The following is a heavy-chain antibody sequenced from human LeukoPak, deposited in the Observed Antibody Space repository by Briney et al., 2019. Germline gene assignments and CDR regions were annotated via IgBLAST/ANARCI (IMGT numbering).Heavy chain of an antibody. J-gene: IGHJ4*02. Sequence: GGSLRLSCAASGFRFSDYWMSWVRQAPGKGLEWVANIKQDGSAKYYVDSVKGRFTISRDNAKNTLYLQMNSLRAEDTAVYYCAKDKGRSGSYQFDYWGQGTLVTVSS. V-gene: IGHV3-7*03. CDR1: GFRFSDYW. CDR2: IKQDGSAK. CDR3: AKDKGRSGSYQFDY. D-gene: IGHD1-26*01.